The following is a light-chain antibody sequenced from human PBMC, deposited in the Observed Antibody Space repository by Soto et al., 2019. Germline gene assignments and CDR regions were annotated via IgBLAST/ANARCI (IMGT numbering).Light chain of an antibody. CDR1: SSNIGSNT. CDR2: NSH. V-gene: IGLV1-44*01. Sequence: QSALTQPPSASGTPGQRVTISCSGNSSNIGSNTVNWYQHLPGTAPKLLIYNSHQRPSGVPDRFSGSKSGTSASLAISGLQSEDEADYYCAAWDDSLNGYVFGTGTKVTVL. J-gene: IGLJ1*01. CDR3: AAWDDSLNGYV.